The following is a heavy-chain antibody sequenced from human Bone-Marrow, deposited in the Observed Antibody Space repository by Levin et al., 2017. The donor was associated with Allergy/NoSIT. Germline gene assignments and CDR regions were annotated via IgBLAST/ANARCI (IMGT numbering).Heavy chain of an antibody. V-gene: IGHV6-1*01. CDR2: AYYTSKWNI. Sequence: SQTLSLTCAISGDSVSGNNIAWNWIRQSPSRGLEWLGRAYYTSKWNIDYAVSVKSRLTINTDTSENQFSLQLISVTPEETAVYSGARGSMSSFDFWGQGILVTVSS. D-gene: IGHD2/OR15-2a*01. CDR1: GDSVSGNNIA. J-gene: IGHJ4*02. CDR3: ARGSMSSFDF.